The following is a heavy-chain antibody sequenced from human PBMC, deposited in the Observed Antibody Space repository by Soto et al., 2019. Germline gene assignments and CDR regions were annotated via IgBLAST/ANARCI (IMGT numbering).Heavy chain of an antibody. CDR1: GYTFTNYD. Sequence: ASVKVSCKTSGYTFTNYDINWVRQAPGQGLEWMGWMNPNSGNTGYAQQFQGRVSMTSNTAISTAYMELSGLRSEDSGMSFCAKWGQGPVSGPNFDFSGHGTLITVSS. CDR2: MNPNSGNT. D-gene: IGHD3-16*01. CDR3: AKWGQGPVSGPNFDF. V-gene: IGHV1-8*01. J-gene: IGHJ4*01.